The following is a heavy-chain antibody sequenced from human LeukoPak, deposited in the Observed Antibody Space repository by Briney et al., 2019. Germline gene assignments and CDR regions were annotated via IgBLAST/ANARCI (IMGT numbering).Heavy chain of an antibody. J-gene: IGHJ4*02. CDR3: ARGASSAWYQNFDY. V-gene: IGHV3-21*01. D-gene: IGHD6-19*01. CDR1: GFTFSSYS. Sequence: PGGSLRLSCAASGFTFSSYSMNWVRQAPGKGLEWVSSISSSSSYIYYADSVKGRFTISRDNAKNSLYLQMNSLRAEDTAVYYCARGASSAWYQNFDYWGQGTLVTVSS. CDR2: ISSSSSYI.